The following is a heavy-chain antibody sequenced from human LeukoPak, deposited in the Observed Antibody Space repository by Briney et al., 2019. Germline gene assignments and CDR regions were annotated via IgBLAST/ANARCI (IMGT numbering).Heavy chain of an antibody. Sequence: SETLCLTCTVSGGSISSGDYYWSWIRQPPGKGLEWIGYIYYSGSTYYNPSLKSRVTISVDTSKNQFSLKLSSVTAADTAVYYCARGVSPIFASWWFDPWGQGTLVTVSS. CDR1: GGSISSGDYY. CDR3: ARGVSPIFASWWFDP. CDR2: IYYSGST. V-gene: IGHV4-30-4*08. J-gene: IGHJ5*02. D-gene: IGHD6-13*01.